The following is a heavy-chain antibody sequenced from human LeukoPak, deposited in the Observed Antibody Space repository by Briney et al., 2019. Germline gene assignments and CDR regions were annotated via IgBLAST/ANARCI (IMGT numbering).Heavy chain of an antibody. V-gene: IGHV3-23*01. CDR2: NSGSGGST. D-gene: IGHD4-17*01. CDR1: GFTFSSYA. CDR3: AKGRYGDYIYYFDY. Sequence: GGSLRLSCAASGFTFSSYAMGWVRQAPGKGLEWVSANSGSGGSTYYADSVKGRFTISRDNSKNTLYLQMNSLRAEDTAVYYCAKGRYGDYIYYFDYWGQGTLVTVSS. J-gene: IGHJ4*02.